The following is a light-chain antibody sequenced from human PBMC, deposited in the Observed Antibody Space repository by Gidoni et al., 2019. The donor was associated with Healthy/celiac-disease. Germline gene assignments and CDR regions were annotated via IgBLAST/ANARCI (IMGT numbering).Light chain of an antibody. CDR1: QSVSSY. J-gene: IGKJ4*01. CDR3: QQRSNWPLT. Sequence: EIVLTQSPATLSLSPGERATLSCRASQSVSSYLAWYQQKPGQAPRLLIYDASNRATGIPARFSGSRSGTDFTLTISSLVPADFAVYYCQQRSNWPLTFGGGTKVEIK. V-gene: IGKV3-11*01. CDR2: DAS.